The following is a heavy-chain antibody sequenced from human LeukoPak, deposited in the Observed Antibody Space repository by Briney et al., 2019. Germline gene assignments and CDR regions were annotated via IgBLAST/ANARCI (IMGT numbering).Heavy chain of an antibody. J-gene: IGHJ6*02. CDR1: GGTFSSYA. CDR3: ARMVRGSPAYYYYGMDV. Sequence: GASVKVSCKASGGTFSSYAISWVRQAPGQGLEWMGRIIPILGIANYAQKFQGRVTITADKSTSTAYMELSSLRSEDTAVYYCARMVRGSPAYYYYGMDVWGQGTTVTVSS. V-gene: IGHV1-69*04. D-gene: IGHD3-10*01. CDR2: IIPILGIA.